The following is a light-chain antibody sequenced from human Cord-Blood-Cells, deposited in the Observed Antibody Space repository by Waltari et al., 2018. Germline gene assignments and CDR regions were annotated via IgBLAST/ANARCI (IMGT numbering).Light chain of an antibody. J-gene: IGLJ1*01. CDR1: SSDVGGYDY. CDR3: SSYTSSFYV. Sequence: QSALTQPASVSGSPGQSITISCTGTSSDVGGYDYVSCYQQHPGKAPKLMIYDVSNRPSGVANRFSVSKAGNTSSLTISGLQAEDEADYYCSSYTSSFYVFGTGTKVTVL. V-gene: IGLV2-14*01. CDR2: DVS.